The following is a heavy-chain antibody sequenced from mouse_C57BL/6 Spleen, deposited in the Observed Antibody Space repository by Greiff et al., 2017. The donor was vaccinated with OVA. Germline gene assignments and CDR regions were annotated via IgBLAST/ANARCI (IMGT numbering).Heavy chain of an antibody. CDR1: GFTFSSYA. D-gene: IGHD2-1*01. Sequence: DVQLVESGGGLAKPGGSLKLSCAASGFTFSSYAMSWVRQTPEKRLEWVATISDGGSYTYYPDNVKGRFTISRDNAKNNLYLQMSHLKSEDSAMYYCAREGIYYGNYGWFAYWGQGTLVTVSA. CDR2: ISDGGSYT. CDR3: AREGIYYGNYGWFAY. V-gene: IGHV5-4*01. J-gene: IGHJ3*01.